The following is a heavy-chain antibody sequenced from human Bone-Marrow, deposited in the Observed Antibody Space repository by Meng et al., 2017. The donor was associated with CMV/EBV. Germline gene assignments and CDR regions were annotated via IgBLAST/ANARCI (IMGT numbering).Heavy chain of an antibody. CDR1: GYSISSGYY. Sequence: SETLSLTCTVSGYSISSGYYWGWIRQPPGKGLEWIGSIYHSGSTYYNPSLKSRVTISVDTSKNQFSLKLSSVTAADTAVYYCARYTFGGVRVYYYGMDVWGQGPTVTCSS. J-gene: IGHJ6*01. CDR2: IYHSGST. CDR3: ARYTFGGVRVYYYGMDV. V-gene: IGHV4-38-2*02. D-gene: IGHD3-16*01.